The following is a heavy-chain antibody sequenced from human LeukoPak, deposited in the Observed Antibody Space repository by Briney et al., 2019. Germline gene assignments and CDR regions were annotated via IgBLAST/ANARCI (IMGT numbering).Heavy chain of an antibody. V-gene: IGHV3-48*04. Sequence: GGSLRLSCAASGFTFSSYSMNWVRQAPGKGLEWVSYISSSSSTIYYADSVKGRFTISRDNAKNSLYLQMNSLRAEDTAVYYCAVIGVVKSGDDAFDIWGQGTMVTVFS. CDR2: ISSSSSTI. J-gene: IGHJ3*02. CDR3: AVIGVVKSGDDAFDI. D-gene: IGHD3-22*01. CDR1: GFTFSSYS.